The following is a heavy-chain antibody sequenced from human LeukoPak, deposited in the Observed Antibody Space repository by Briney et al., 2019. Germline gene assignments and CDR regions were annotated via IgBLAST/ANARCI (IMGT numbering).Heavy chain of an antibody. CDR3: ARAFPYSSSWYLRLYAFDI. D-gene: IGHD6-13*01. V-gene: IGHV1-18*01. Sequence: ASVKVSCKASGYTFTSYGISWVRQAPGQGLEWMGWISAYNGNTNYAQKLQGRVTMTTDTSTSTAYMELRSLRSDDTAVYYCARAFPYSSSWYLRLYAFDIWGQGTMVTVSS. J-gene: IGHJ3*02. CDR1: GYTFTSYG. CDR2: ISAYNGNT.